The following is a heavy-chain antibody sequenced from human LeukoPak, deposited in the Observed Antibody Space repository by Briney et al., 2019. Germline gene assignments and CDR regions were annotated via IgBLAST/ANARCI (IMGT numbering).Heavy chain of an antibody. CDR1: GGSISSYY. CDR2: IYTSGST. CDR3: ARSSIAALNWFDP. Sequence: SETLSLTCTVSGGSISSYYWGWIRQPAGKGLEWIGRIYTSGSTNYNPSLKSRVTMSVDTSKNQFSLKLSSVTAADTAAYYCARSSIAALNWFDPWGQGTLVTVSS. D-gene: IGHD6-6*01. V-gene: IGHV4-4*07. J-gene: IGHJ5*02.